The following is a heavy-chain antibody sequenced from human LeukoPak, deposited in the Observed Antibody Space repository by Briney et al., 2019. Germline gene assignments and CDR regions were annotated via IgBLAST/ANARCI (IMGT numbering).Heavy chain of an antibody. D-gene: IGHD6-19*01. CDR1: GFTFSSYA. V-gene: IGHV3-23*01. CDR2: ISGSGVST. Sequence: PGGSLRLSCAASGFTFSSYAMSWVRQAPGKGLEGVSAISGSGVSTYYADSVKGRFTISRDNAKNTLYLQMNSLRAEDTAVYYCAKVQGLVDPLDSWDQGTLVTVSS. J-gene: IGHJ4*02. CDR3: AKVQGLVDPLDS.